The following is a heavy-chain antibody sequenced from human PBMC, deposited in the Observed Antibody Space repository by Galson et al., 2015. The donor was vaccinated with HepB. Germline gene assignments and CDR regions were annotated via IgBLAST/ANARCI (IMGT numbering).Heavy chain of an antibody. CDR2: IYSGGST. V-gene: IGHV3-66*01. CDR3: ARDPGYGDYPGYDY. J-gene: IGHJ4*02. CDR1: GFTVSSNY. Sequence: SLRLSCAASGFTVSSNYMSWVRQAPGKGLEWVSVIYSGGSTYYADSVKGRFTISRDNSKNTLYLQMNSLRAEDTAVYYCARDPGYGDYPGYDYWGQGTLVTVSS. D-gene: IGHD4-17*01.